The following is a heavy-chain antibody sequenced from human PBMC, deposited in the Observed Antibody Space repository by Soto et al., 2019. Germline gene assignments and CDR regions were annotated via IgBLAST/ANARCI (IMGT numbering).Heavy chain of an antibody. CDR1: GGTFSSYA. J-gene: IGHJ5*02. CDR3: ARARRGGSCTNGVCYSPSWFDP. V-gene: IGHV1-69*06. D-gene: IGHD2-8*01. Sequence: GASVKVSCKASGGTFSSYAISWVRQAPGQGLEWMGGIIPIFGTANYAQKFQGRVTITADKSTSTAYMELSSLRSEDTAVYYCARARRGGSCTNGVCYSPSWFDPWGQGTLVTVSS. CDR2: IIPIFGTA.